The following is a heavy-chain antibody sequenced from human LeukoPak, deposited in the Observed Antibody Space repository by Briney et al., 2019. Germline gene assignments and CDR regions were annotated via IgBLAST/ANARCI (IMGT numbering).Heavy chain of an antibody. Sequence: SETLSLTCTVSGGSISSYYWSWIRQPPGKGLEWIGYIYTSGSTNYNPSLKSRVTISVDTSKNQFSLKLSSVTAADTAVYYCARVPQLWVPPCFDYWGQGTLVTVSS. D-gene: IGHD5-18*01. CDR2: IYTSGST. V-gene: IGHV4-4*09. CDR3: ARVPQLWVPPCFDY. CDR1: GGSISSYY. J-gene: IGHJ4*02.